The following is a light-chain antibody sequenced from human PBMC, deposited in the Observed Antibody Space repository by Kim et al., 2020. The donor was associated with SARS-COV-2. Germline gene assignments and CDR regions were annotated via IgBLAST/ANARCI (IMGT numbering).Light chain of an antibody. V-gene: IGKV3-20*01. J-gene: IGKJ2*03. CDR3: QQYGSSPYS. CDR2: SVS. Sequence: LSAGESATPSCKTSQSVSRSSLAWYQQKPGQAPRLLIYSVSTRATGIPDRFSGSGSGTDFTLVISRLEPEDFAVYYCQQYGSSPYSFGQGTKLEI. CDR1: QSVSRSS.